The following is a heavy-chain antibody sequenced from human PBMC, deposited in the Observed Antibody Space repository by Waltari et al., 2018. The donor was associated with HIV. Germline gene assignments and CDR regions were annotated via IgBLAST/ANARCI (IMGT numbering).Heavy chain of an antibody. J-gene: IGHJ5*02. D-gene: IGHD1-26*01. V-gene: IGHV3-66*01. CDR2: IYSGGST. CDR3: ATSPLGVWGNWFDP. Sequence: EVQLVESGGGLVQPGGSLRLSCAASGFTVSSNYMSWVRQAPGQGLEWVSVIYSGGSTYYADSVKGRFTISRDNSKNTLYLQMNSLRAEDTAVYYCATSPLGVWGNWFDPWGQGTLVTVSS. CDR1: GFTVSSNY.